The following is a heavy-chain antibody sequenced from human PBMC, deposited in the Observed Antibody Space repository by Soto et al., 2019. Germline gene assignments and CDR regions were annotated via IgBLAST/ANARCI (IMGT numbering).Heavy chain of an antibody. D-gene: IGHD3-22*01. CDR3: ARHFVAVVIKGWGY. V-gene: IGHV4-59*08. Sequence: SETLSLTCTVSGGSISRYYWSWIRQPPGKGLEWIGFVYNSGSTYYNPSLKSRVTISVDTSKNQFSLKLMSVTAADTAVYYCARHFVAVVIKGWGYWGQGTLVTVSS. J-gene: IGHJ4*02. CDR1: GGSISRYY. CDR2: VYNSGST.